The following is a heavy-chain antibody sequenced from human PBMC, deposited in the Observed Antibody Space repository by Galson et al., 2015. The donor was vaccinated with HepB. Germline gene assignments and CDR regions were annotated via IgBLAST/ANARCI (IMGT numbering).Heavy chain of an antibody. CDR1: GFSLSTSGVG. D-gene: IGHD3-10*01. J-gene: IGHJ4*02. CDR3: AHTHYYGSGSYYKAIFDY. CDR2: IYWDDDK. V-gene: IGHV2-5*02. Sequence: PALVKPTQTLTLPCTFSGFSLSTSGVGVGWIRQPPGKALEWLALIYWDDDKRYSPSLKSRLTITKDTSKNQVVLTMTNMDPADTATYSCAHTHYYGSGSYYKAIFDYWGQGTLVTVSS.